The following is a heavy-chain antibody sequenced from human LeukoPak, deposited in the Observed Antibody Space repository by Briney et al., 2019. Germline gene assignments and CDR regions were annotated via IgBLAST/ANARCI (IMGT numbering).Heavy chain of an antibody. CDR1: GGSFSVYY. CDR3: ARVPHYYFGYGYFDS. Sequence: SETLSLTCVVYGGSFSVYYWSWIRQPPGKGLEWIGEIDQSGTTNYNPSLKSRVSISVDTSKKQFSVTLTSMTAADTAVYYCARVPHYYFGYGYFDSWGQGTLVTVSS. J-gene: IGHJ4*02. CDR2: IDQSGTT. V-gene: IGHV4-34*01. D-gene: IGHD3-10*01.